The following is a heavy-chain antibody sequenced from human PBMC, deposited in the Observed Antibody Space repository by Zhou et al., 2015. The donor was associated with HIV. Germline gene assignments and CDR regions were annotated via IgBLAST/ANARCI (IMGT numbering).Heavy chain of an antibody. CDR3: AREGSGTYPYFAMDV. CDR1: GFTFSSYD. V-gene: IGHV3-7*01. Sequence: VQLVESGGGVVQPGRSLRLSCAASGFTFSSYDIHWVRQAPGKGLEWVANIKQDGTEKYYVHSVKGRFTISRDNAENSLYLQLRSLRVEDTAVYYCAREGSGTYPYFAMDVWGQGTTVTVSS. CDR2: IKQDGTEK. D-gene: IGHD1-26*01. J-gene: IGHJ6*02.